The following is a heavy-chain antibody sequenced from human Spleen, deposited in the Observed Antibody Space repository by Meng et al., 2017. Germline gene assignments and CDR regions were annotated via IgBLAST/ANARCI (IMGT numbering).Heavy chain of an antibody. CDR1: GYSFTGYY. J-gene: IGHJ5*02. D-gene: IGHD1-7*01. CDR2: INPNSGGT. CDR3: ARAFLTGTTPGRDP. Sequence: QVQLVQSGAEVKKPGASVKVSWKGSGYSFTGYYMHWVRQAPGQGLEWMGRINPNSGGTNYAQQFQGRVTMTRDTSISTAYMELSSLRSDDTAVYYCARAFLTGTTPGRDPWGQGTLVTVSS. V-gene: IGHV1-2*06.